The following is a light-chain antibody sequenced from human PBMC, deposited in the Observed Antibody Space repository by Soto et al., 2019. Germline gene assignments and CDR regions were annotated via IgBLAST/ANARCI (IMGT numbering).Light chain of an antibody. Sequence: DIQMTQSPSTLSASVGDRVTITCRASQSISSWLAWYQQKPGKAPKLLIYDASRLECGVPSRFSGSGSGTEFTLTNSRLQPDAFETYYCQQYSPFWTVGQGTKVEIK. CDR3: QQYSPFWT. V-gene: IGKV1-5*01. CDR1: QSISSW. J-gene: IGKJ1*01. CDR2: DAS.